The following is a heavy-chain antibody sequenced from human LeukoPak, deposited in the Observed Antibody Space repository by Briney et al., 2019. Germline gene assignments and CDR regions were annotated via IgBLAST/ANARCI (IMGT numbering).Heavy chain of an antibody. CDR1: GYTFTDYY. D-gene: IGHD4-17*01. CDR2: INPSGGST. V-gene: IGHV1-46*01. CDR3: ATYGDYGFGIDP. Sequence: ASVKVSCKASGYTFTDYYMHWVRQAPGQGLEWMGIINPSGGSTSYAQKFQGRVTMTRDMSTSTVYMELSSLRSEDTAVYYCATYGDYGFGIDPWGQGTLVTVSS. J-gene: IGHJ5*02.